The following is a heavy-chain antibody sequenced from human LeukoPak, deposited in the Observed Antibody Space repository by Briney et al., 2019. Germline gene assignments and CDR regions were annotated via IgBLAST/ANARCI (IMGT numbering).Heavy chain of an antibody. CDR3: ARGFVVVPSGWFDP. J-gene: IGHJ5*02. CDR2: INHSGST. CDR1: GGSFSGYH. D-gene: IGHD2-2*01. Sequence: PSETLSLTCAVYGGSFSGYHWSWIRQPPGKGLEWIGEINHSGSTNYNPSLKSRVTISVDTSKNQFSLKLSSVTAADTAVYYCARGFVVVPSGWFDPWGQGTLVTVSS. V-gene: IGHV4-34*01.